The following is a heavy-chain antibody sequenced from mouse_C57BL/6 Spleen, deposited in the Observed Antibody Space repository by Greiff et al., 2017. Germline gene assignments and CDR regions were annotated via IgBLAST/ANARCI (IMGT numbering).Heavy chain of an antibody. CDR1: GYTFTDYY. J-gene: IGHJ4*01. D-gene: IGHD1-1*01. V-gene: IGHV1-26*01. CDR3: ARGDGSSYVYYYAMDY. CDR2: INPNNGGT. Sequence: VQLQQSGPELVKPGASVKISCKASGYTFTDYYMNWVKQSHGKSLEWIGDINPNNGGTSYNQKFKGKATLTVDKSSSTAYMELRSLTSEDSAVYYCARGDGSSYVYYYAMDYWGQGTSGTVSS.